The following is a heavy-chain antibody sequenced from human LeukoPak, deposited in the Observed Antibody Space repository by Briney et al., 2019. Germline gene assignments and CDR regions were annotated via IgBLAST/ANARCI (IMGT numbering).Heavy chain of an antibody. V-gene: IGHV4-38-2*02. CDR3: ARGGGSGRWGSAFDM. CDR2: IYHSGST. Sequence: SETLSLTCTVSGYSISSGYYWGWIRQPPGKGLEWIGSIYHSGSTYYNPSLKSRVTISVDTSKNQFSLKLSSVTAADTAVYYCARGGGSGRWGSAFDMWGQGTMVTVSP. J-gene: IGHJ3*02. D-gene: IGHD3-16*01. CDR1: GYSISSGYY.